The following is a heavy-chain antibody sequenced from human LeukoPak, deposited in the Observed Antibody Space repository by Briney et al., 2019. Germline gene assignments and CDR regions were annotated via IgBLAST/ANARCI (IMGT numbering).Heavy chain of an antibody. J-gene: IGHJ4*02. CDR3: ARRWHDSSPDY. Sequence: PSETLSLTCTVSGGSISSGGYYWSWIRQPPGKGLEWIGEINHSGSTNYNPSLKSRVTISVDTSKNQFSLKLSSVTAADTAVYYCARRWHDSSPDYWGQGTLVTVSS. V-gene: IGHV4-39*07. D-gene: IGHD3-22*01. CDR1: GGSISSGGYY. CDR2: INHSGST.